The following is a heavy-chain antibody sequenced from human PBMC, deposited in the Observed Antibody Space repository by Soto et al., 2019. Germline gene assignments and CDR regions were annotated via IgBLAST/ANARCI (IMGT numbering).Heavy chain of an antibody. Sequence: QVTLKESGPVLVKPTETLMLTCTVSGFSLNNPRMGVTWIRQPPGQALEWLAHIFSDGEGSYNTSLKTRLTIPTDTSKSQVVLTMTNMDPVDTATYYCARISRHITGDYWGQGTLVTVSS. V-gene: IGHV2-26*01. CDR1: GFSLNNPRMG. D-gene: IGHD2-21*01. CDR3: ARISRHITGDY. J-gene: IGHJ4*02. CDR2: IFSDGEG.